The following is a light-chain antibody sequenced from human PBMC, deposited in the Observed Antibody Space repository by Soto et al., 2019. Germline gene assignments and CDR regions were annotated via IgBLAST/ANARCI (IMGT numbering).Light chain of an antibody. CDR1: QSVSSSY. CDR3: QQDGSSPAT. V-gene: IGKV3-20*01. Sequence: EIVLTQSPGTLSSSPGERATLSCRASQSVSSSYLAWYQQKPGQATRLLIYGASSRATGIPDRCSGSGSGADLTLNISSREPDDVAVYYCQQDGSSPATFGQGTKVEIK. CDR2: GAS. J-gene: IGKJ1*01.